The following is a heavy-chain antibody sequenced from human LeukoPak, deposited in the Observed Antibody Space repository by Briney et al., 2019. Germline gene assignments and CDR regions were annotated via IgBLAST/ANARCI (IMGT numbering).Heavy chain of an antibody. Sequence: GGSLRLSCAASGFTFSSYWMSWVRQAPGKGLEWVANIKQDGSEKYYVDSVKGRFTISRDNAKNSLYLQMNSLTAEDTAVYYCRAFEGASWVDYWGQGTLVTVSS. V-gene: IGHV3-7*01. J-gene: IGHJ4*02. CDR2: IKQDGSEK. CDR1: GFTFSSYW. D-gene: IGHD1-26*01. CDR3: RAFEGASWVDY.